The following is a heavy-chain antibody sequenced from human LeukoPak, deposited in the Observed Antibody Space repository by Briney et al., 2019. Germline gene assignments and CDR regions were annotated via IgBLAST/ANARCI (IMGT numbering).Heavy chain of an antibody. D-gene: IGHD6-13*01. Sequence: PSETLSLTCAVYGGSFSDYYWSWIRQPPGKGLEWIGEINHSGSTNYNPSLKSRVTISVDTSKNQFSLKLNSVTAADTAVYYCARVKAAAGAYNYNMDVGGKGPRSPSP. CDR1: GGSFSDYY. V-gene: IGHV4-34*01. CDR2: INHSGST. CDR3: ARVKAAAGAYNYNMDV. J-gene: IGHJ6*03.